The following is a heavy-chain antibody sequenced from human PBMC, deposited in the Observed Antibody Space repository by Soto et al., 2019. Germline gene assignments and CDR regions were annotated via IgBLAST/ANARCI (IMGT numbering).Heavy chain of an antibody. V-gene: IGHV1-24*01. CDR1: GYTLTELS. D-gene: IGHD3-3*01. Sequence: ASVKVSCKVSGYTLTELSMHWVRQAPGKGLEWMGGFDPEDGETIYAQKFQGRVTMTEDTSTDTAYMELSSLRSEDTAVYYCATWGGFLEWLSPFDYWGQGTLVTVSS. CDR3: ATWGGFLEWLSPFDY. J-gene: IGHJ4*02. CDR2: FDPEDGET.